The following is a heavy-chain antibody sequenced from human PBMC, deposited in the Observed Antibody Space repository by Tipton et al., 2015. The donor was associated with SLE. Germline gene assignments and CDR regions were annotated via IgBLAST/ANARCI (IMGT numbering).Heavy chain of an antibody. D-gene: IGHD5-18*01. CDR3: ARAGLGYTYYYYMDV. Sequence: SLRLSCAASGFTVSNTYMTWVRQAPGKGLEWVSIIYSGGSTYDADSVKGRFTIFRHNSENTVYLQMNSLTTEDTAVYYCARAGLGYTYYYYMDVWGKGTTVTVSS. CDR1: GFTVSNTY. V-gene: IGHV3-53*04. J-gene: IGHJ6*03. CDR2: IYSGGST.